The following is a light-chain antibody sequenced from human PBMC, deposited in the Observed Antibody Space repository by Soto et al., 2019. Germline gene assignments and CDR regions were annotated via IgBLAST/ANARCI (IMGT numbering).Light chain of an antibody. CDR1: QSISVW. CDR3: QQANSFPIT. J-gene: IGKJ1*01. CDR2: KAS. Sequence: DIQMTQSPSTLSASVGDRVTITCRASQSISVWLAWYQQKAGKAPNLLIYKASRLESGVPSRFSGSGSETEFTLTISGLQPGDSATYYCQQANSFPITFGQGTKVDIK. V-gene: IGKV1-5*03.